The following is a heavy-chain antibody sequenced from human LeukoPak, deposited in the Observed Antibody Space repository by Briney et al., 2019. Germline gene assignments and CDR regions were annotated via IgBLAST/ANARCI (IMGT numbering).Heavy chain of an antibody. D-gene: IGHD3-3*01. V-gene: IGHV3-7*01. CDR1: GFTFTSYW. CDR2: IKQDGSEK. Sequence: PGGSLRLSCAASGFTFTSYWMSWVRQAPGKGLEWVANIKQDGSEKYYVASVKGRFTISRANAKNSLYLQMNSLRAEDTAVYHCARAFGDFWSGYYPSYYNYYMDVWGKGTTVTVSS. J-gene: IGHJ6*03. CDR3: ARAFGDFWSGYYPSYYNYYMDV.